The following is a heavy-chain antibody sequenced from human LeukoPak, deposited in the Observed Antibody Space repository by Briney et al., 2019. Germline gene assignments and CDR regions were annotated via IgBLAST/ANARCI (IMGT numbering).Heavy chain of an antibody. J-gene: IGHJ4*02. CDR3: ARELPHRLAEAGNFDY. D-gene: IGHD6-13*01. CDR1: GFTFDDYA. V-gene: IGHV3-9*01. Sequence: PGGSLRLSCAASGFTFDDYAMHWVRQAPGKGLEWVSGISWNSGSIGYADSVKGRFTISRDNAKNSVYLQMNSLRAEDTAVYYCARELPHRLAEAGNFDYWGQGTLVTVSS. CDR2: ISWNSGSI.